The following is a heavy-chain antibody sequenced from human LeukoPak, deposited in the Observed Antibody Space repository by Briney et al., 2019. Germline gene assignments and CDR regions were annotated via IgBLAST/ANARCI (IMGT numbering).Heavy chain of an antibody. CDR2: ISGSGGST. J-gene: IGHJ4*02. D-gene: IGHD6-13*01. CDR1: GFTFSSYA. CDR3: ARDLMAYTSSWTGMANDY. V-gene: IGHV3-23*01. Sequence: GSLRLSCAASGFTFSSYAMSWVRQAPGKGLEWVSAISGSGGSTYYADSVKGRFTISRDNSKNTLYLQMNSLRAEDTAVYYCARDLMAYTSSWTGMANDYWGQGTLVTVSS.